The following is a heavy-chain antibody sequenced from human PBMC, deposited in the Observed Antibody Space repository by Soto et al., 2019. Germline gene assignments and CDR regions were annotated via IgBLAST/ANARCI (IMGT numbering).Heavy chain of an antibody. CDR3: ATAALTQVVPAV. Sequence: GGSLRLSCSASGFTFGTYAFHWVRQAPGKGLEYVSAINHNGISRYYADSVKGRFTISRDDSKNTLYLQMSSLKASDTAMYYCATAALTQVVPAVWGQGTLVTVSS. V-gene: IGHV3-64D*08. J-gene: IGHJ4*02. D-gene: IGHD2-2*01. CDR1: GFTFGTYA. CDR2: INHNGISR.